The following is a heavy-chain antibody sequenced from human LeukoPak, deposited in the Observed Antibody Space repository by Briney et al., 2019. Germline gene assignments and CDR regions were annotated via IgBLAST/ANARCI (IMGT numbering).Heavy chain of an antibody. CDR1: GGSFSGYY. CDR2: INHSGST. V-gene: IGHV4-34*01. D-gene: IGHD3-22*01. Sequence: PSETLSLTCAVYGGSFSGYYWSWIRQPPGKGLEWIGGINHSGSTNYNPSLKSRVTISVDTSKNQFSLKLSSVTAADTAVYYCARVEHYYDSSGYPFDYWGQGTLVTVSS. CDR3: ARVEHYYDSSGYPFDY. J-gene: IGHJ4*02.